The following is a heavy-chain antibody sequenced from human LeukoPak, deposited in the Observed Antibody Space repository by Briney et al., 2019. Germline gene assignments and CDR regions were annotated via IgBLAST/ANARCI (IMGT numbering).Heavy chain of an antibody. J-gene: IGHJ5*02. D-gene: IGHD3-22*01. V-gene: IGHV4-31*03. CDR3: ARGPGRGYDNWFDP. Sequence: TLSLTCTVSGGSISSGGYYWSWIRQHPGKGLEWIGYIYYSGSTYYNPSLKSRVTISVDTSKNQFSLKLSSVTAADTAVYYCARGPGRGYDNWFDPWGQGTLVTVSS. CDR2: IYYSGST. CDR1: GGSISSGGYY.